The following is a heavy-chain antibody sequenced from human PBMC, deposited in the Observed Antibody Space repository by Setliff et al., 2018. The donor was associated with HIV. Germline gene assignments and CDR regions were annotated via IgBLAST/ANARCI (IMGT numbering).Heavy chain of an antibody. Sequence: SCKPSGGTFNNFAISWIRQPPGKGLEWIGYIYYSGSTNYNPSLKSRVTISVDTSKNQLSLKLSSVTAADTAVYYCARQVGNKVLFDSWGQGTLVTVSS. V-gene: IGHV4-59*01. CDR3: ARQVGNKVLFDS. CDR1: GGTFNNFA. J-gene: IGHJ4*02. CDR2: IYYSGST. D-gene: IGHD7-27*01.